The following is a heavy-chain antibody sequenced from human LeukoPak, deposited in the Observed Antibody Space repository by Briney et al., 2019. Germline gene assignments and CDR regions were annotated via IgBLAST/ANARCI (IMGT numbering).Heavy chain of an antibody. CDR2: INPNSGGT. CDR3: ARDWYYYDSSGYYYVDWFDP. CDR1: GYTFTGYY. V-gene: IGHV1-2*06. D-gene: IGHD3-22*01. J-gene: IGHJ5*02. Sequence: ASVKVSCKASGYTFTGYYMHWVRQAPGQGLEWMGRINPNSGGTNYAQKFQGRVTMTRDTSISTAYMEQSRLRSDDTAVYYCARDWYYYDSSGYYYVDWFDPWGQGTLVTVSS.